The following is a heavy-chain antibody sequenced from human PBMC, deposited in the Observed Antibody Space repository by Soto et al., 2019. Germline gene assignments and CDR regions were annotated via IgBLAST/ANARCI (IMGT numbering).Heavy chain of an antibody. CDR1: GYSFTSYW. V-gene: IGHV5-10-1*01. D-gene: IGHD2-2*01. CDR2: IDPSDSYT. Sequence: PGEALTISCKGSGYSFTSYWISWVRQMPGKGLEWMGRIDPSDSYTNYSPSFQGHVTISADKSISTAYLQWSSLKASDTAMYYCARHRPYCSSTSCYKGVYYYYGMDVWGQGTTVTVSS. J-gene: IGHJ6*02. CDR3: ARHRPYCSSTSCYKGVYYYYGMDV.